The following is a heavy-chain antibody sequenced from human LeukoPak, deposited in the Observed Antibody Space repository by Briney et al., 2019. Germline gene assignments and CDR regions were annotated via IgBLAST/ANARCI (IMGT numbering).Heavy chain of an antibody. J-gene: IGHJ3*02. CDR2: IYHSGST. V-gene: IGHV4-30-2*01. D-gene: IGHD3-9*01. CDR1: GGSISSGGYS. Sequence: SETLSLTCAVSGGSISSGGYSWSWIRQPPGKGLEWIGYIYHSGSTYYNPSLKSRVTISVDRSKNQFSLKLSSVTAADTAVYYCARGGGNILTGYGAFDIWGQGTMVTVPS. CDR3: ARGGGNILTGYGAFDI.